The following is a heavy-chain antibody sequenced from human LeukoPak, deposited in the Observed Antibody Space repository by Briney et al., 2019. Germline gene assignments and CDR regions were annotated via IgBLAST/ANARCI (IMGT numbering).Heavy chain of an antibody. CDR2: IFPPDSNT. J-gene: IGHJ4*02. CDR1: GYTFTTFW. D-gene: IGHD2/OR15-2a*01. CDR3: ARLALYPGKFSFDY. V-gene: IGHV5-51*01. Sequence: GESLKISFEISGYTFTTFWIGWVRQMPGKGLEWVGIIFPPDSNTKYSPSFQDLVTISADKSINTAYLQWNSLQASDTAIYYCARLALYPGKFSFDYWGQGTLVTVSS.